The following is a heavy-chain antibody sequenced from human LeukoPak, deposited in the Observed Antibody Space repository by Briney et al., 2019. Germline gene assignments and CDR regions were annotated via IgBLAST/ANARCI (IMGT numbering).Heavy chain of an antibody. CDR2: IYYSGST. V-gene: IGHV4-59*01. CDR1: GGSISSYY. J-gene: IGHJ6*02. Sequence: SETLSLTCTVSGGSISSYYWSWIRQPPGKGLEWIGYIYYSGSTNYNPSLKSRVTISVDTSKNQFSLKLSSVTAADTAVYYCARGSYYYDSSGYHSDYYYYGMDVWGQGTTVTVSS. D-gene: IGHD3-22*01. CDR3: ARGSYYYDSSGYHSDYYYYGMDV.